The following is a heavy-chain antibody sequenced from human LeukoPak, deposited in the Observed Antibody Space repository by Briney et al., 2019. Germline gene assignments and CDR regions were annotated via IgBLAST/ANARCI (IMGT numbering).Heavy chain of an antibody. CDR3: ARVRYSGSLYYYYYYGMDV. CDR2: ISAYNGNT. D-gene: IGHD1-26*01. V-gene: IGHV1-18*01. Sequence: ASVKVSCKASGYTFTSYGISWVRQAPGQGLEWMGWISAYNGNTNYAQKLQGRVTMTTDTSTSTAYMELRSLRSDDTAVYYCARVRYSGSLYYYYYYGMDVWGQGTTVTVSS. CDR1: GYTFTSYG. J-gene: IGHJ6*02.